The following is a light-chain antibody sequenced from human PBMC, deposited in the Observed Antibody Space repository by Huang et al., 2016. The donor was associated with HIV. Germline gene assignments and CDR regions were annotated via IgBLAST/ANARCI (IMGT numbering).Light chain of an antibody. CDR3: QQYYITPPIA. J-gene: IGKJ5*01. CDR1: QDISNS. V-gene: IGKV1-NL1*01. Sequence: DIQMTQSPSSLSASVGDRVTITCRASQDISNSLAWYQQKPGKAPKLLVVATSRLEGGVPSRFSGGGSGTDYTLTISSLQPEDFATYYCQQYYITPPIAFGQGTRLEIK. CDR2: ATS.